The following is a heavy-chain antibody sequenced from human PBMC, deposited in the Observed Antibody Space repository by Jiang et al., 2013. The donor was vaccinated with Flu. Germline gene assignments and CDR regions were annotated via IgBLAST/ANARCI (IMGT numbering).Heavy chain of an antibody. CDR2: IYPGDSDT. D-gene: IGHD6-19*01. Sequence: SLKISCKGSGYTFTTFWIGWVRQMPGKGLEWMGIIYPGDSDTTYSPSFQGQVTISVDNSISTAYLQWSSLKASDTAMYYCARRRYASGWYLDYWGQGTLVTVSS. J-gene: IGHJ4*02. CDR1: GYTFTTFW. V-gene: IGHV5-51*01. CDR3: ARRRYASGWYLDY.